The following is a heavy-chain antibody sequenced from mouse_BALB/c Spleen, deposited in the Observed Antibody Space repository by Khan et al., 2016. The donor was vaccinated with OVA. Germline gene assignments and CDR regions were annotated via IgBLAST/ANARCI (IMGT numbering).Heavy chain of an antibody. V-gene: IGHV3-8*02. CDR3: ARSTYRYAFAY. D-gene: IGHD2-14*01. Sequence: EVQLQESGPSLVQPSQTLSLTCSVTGDSFTSGFWSWIRKFPGNKLEYMGYMIYSGYTYYNPSLKGRFSIFRHTSKNQYSLQLNSVTTEDTATYYCARSTYRYAFAYWGQGTLVTVSA. CDR2: MIYSGYT. J-gene: IGHJ3*01. CDR1: GDSFTSGF.